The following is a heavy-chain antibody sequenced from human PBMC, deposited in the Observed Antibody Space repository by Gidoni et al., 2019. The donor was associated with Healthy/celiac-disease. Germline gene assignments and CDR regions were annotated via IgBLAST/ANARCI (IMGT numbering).Heavy chain of an antibody. Sequence: EVQLLESGGGLVQPGGSLRLSCAASGFTFSSYAMSWVRQAPGKGLELVSAISGSGGSTYYADSVKGRFTISRDNSKNTLYLQMNSLRAEDTAVYYCAKDAPSYYDILTGFVAFDIWGQGTMVTVSS. CDR2: ISGSGGST. D-gene: IGHD3-9*01. V-gene: IGHV3-23*01. J-gene: IGHJ3*02. CDR3: AKDAPSYYDILTGFVAFDI. CDR1: GFTFSSYA.